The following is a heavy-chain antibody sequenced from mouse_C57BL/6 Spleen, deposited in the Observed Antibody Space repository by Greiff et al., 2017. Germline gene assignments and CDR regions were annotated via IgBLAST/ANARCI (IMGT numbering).Heavy chain of an antibody. Sequence: EVQLQQSGPGLVKPSQSLSLTCSVTGYSITSGYYWNWIRQFPGNKLEWMGYISYDGSNNYNPSLKNRISITRDTSKNQFFLKLNSVTTEDTATYYCARDNYGPFAYWGQGTRVTVSA. J-gene: IGHJ3*01. CDR3: ARDNYGPFAY. D-gene: IGHD1-1*01. CDR1: GYSITSGYY. V-gene: IGHV3-6*01. CDR2: ISYDGSN.